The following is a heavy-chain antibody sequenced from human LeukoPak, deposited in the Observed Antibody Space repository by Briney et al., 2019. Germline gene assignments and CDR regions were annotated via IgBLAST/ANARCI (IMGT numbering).Heavy chain of an antibody. Sequence: GSLRLSCAASGFTFSSYGMHWVRQAPGKGLEWVAVISYDGSNKYYADSVKGRFTISRDTSKNTLYLQMNSLRAEDTAVYYCAKGGLSSYYYDSSGYYPDNWGQGTLVTVSS. J-gene: IGHJ4*02. CDR2: ISYDGSNK. CDR3: AKGGLSSYYYDSSGYYPDN. D-gene: IGHD3-22*01. V-gene: IGHV3-30*18. CDR1: GFTFSSYG.